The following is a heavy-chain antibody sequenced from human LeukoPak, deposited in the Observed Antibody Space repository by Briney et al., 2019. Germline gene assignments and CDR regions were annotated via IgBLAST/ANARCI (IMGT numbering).Heavy chain of an antibody. CDR3: ARDIVVVPAAKHDYYYYMDV. J-gene: IGHJ6*03. Sequence: SVKVSCKASGGTISSYAISWVRQAPGQGLEWMGGIIPIFGTANYAQKFQGRVTITADESTSTAYMELSSLRSEDTAVYYCARDIVVVPAAKHDYYYYMDVWGKGTTVTVSS. D-gene: IGHD2-2*01. CDR1: GGTISSYA. CDR2: IIPIFGTA. V-gene: IGHV1-69*01.